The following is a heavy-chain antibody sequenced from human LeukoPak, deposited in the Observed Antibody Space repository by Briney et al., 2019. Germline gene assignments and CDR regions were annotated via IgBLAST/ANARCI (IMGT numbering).Heavy chain of an antibody. CDR1: GNYW. J-gene: IGHJ4*02. Sequence: GALRLSCAASGNYWMHWVRQVPGKGLVWVSHINSDGSWTSYADSVKGRFTISKDNAKNTVYLQMNSLRAEDTAVYYCVSFYETYWGRGTLVTASS. CDR2: INSDGSWT. CDR3: VSFYETY. V-gene: IGHV3-74*01. D-gene: IGHD2/OR15-2a*01.